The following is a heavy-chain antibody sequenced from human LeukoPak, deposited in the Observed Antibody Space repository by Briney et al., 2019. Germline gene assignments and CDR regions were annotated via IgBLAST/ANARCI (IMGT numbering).Heavy chain of an antibody. CDR1: RFTFSNYE. D-gene: IGHD2-2*01. J-gene: IGHJ4*02. CDR3: AREYCTSNSCYFDH. V-gene: IGHV3-48*03. Sequence: GGSLRLSCAASRFTFSNYEMNWVRQAPGKGLEWVSYISGSGSPIHYADSVKGRFTISRDNAKTSLYLQMNSLRVEDTAVYYCAREYCTSNSCYFDHWGQGTLVTVSS. CDR2: ISGSGSPI.